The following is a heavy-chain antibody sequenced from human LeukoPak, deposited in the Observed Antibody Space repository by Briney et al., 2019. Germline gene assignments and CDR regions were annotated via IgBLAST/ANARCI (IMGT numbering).Heavy chain of an antibody. CDR1: GFTFSSYS. D-gene: IGHD3-3*01. V-gene: IGHV3-21*01. CDR2: ISSSSSYI. Sequence: GGSLRLSCAASGFTFSSYSMNWVRQAPGKGLEWVSSISSSSSYIYYADSVKGRFTISRDNAKNSLYLQMNSLRAEDTAVYYCARAETYDFWSGYQFDYWGQGTLVTVSS. J-gene: IGHJ4*02. CDR3: ARAETYDFWSGYQFDY.